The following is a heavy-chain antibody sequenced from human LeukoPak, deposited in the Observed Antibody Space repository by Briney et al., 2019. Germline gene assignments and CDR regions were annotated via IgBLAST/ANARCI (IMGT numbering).Heavy chain of an antibody. D-gene: IGHD3-10*01. Sequence: SVKVSCKASGGTFSSYAISWVRQAPGQGLEWVGRIIPILGIANYAQKFQGRVTITADKSTSTAYMELSSLRSEDTGVYYCARDDIAMVRGVLYFDYWGQGTLVTVSS. CDR3: ARDDIAMVRGVLYFDY. CDR2: IIPILGIA. V-gene: IGHV1-69*04. CDR1: GGTFSSYA. J-gene: IGHJ4*02.